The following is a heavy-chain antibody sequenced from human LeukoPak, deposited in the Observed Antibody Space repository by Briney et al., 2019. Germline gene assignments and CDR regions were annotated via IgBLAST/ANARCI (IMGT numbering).Heavy chain of an antibody. D-gene: IGHD2-2*01. CDR2: IWYDGSNK. CDR1: GFTFSSYG. CDR3: AKGRGGSTGYFEY. Sequence: AGGSLRLSCAASGFTFSSYGMHWVRQAPGKGLEWVAVIWYDGSNKYYADSVKGRFTISRDNSKNTLYLQMNSLRAEDTAVYYCAKGRGGSTGYFEYWGQGTLVTVSS. J-gene: IGHJ4*02. V-gene: IGHV3-33*06.